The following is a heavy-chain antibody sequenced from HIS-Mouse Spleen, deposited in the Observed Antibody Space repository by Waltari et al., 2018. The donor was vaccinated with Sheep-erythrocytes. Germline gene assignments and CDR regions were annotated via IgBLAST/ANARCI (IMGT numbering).Heavy chain of an antibody. CDR1: GYSISSGYY. J-gene: IGHJ4*02. CDR2: IYHSGST. CDR3: ASANLTGGGDRFDY. D-gene: IGHD7-27*01. Sequence: QVQLQESGPGLVKPSETLSLTCTVSGYSISSGYYWGWIRQPPGKGLEWIGSIYHSGSTYSNPSLKSRVTISVDTSKTQFSLKLSSVTAADTAVYYCASANLTGGGDRFDYWGQGTLVTVSS. V-gene: IGHV4-38-2*02.